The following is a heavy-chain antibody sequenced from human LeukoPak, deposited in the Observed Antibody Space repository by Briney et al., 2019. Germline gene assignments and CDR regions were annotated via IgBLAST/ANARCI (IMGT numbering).Heavy chain of an antibody. CDR3: ARELRPRVGAIMPFDY. J-gene: IGHJ4*02. CDR1: GYTFTSYG. CDR2: ISTYNGNT. D-gene: IGHD1-26*01. V-gene: IGHV1-18*01. Sequence: VASVKVSCXASGYTFTSYGITWVRQARGQGLEWMGWISTYNGNTDYAQKVQGRVTMTTDTSTSTAYMELRSLRSDDTAVYYCARELRPRVGAIMPFDYWGQGTLVTVSS.